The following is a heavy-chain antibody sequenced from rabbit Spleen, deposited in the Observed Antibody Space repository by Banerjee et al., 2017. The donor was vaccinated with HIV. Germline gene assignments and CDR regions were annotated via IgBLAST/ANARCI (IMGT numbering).Heavy chain of an antibody. Sequence: QSLEESGGDLVKPGASLTLTCKASGFTISSTYWICWVRQAPGKGLEWIACIDDVDGSTYYASWAKGRFTISKTSSTTVTLQMTSLTAADTATYFCARTVGYPGIYYFNLWGPGTLVTVS. J-gene: IGHJ4*01. D-gene: IGHD7-1*01. V-gene: IGHV1S40*01. CDR2: IDDVDGST. CDR3: ARTVGYPGIYYFNL. CDR1: GFTISSTYW.